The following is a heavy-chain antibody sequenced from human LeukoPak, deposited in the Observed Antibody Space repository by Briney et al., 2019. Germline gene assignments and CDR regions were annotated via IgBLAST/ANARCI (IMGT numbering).Heavy chain of an antibody. CDR3: ARVFTIFGVVSSVGYMDV. Sequence: ASVKVSCKASGYTFTSYGISWVRQAPGQGLEWMGWISAYNGNTNYAQKLQGRVTMTTDTSTSTAYMELRSLRSDDTAVYYCARVFTIFGVVSSVGYMDVWGKGTTVTVSS. D-gene: IGHD3-3*01. V-gene: IGHV1-18*01. CDR1: GYTFTSYG. CDR2: ISAYNGNT. J-gene: IGHJ6*03.